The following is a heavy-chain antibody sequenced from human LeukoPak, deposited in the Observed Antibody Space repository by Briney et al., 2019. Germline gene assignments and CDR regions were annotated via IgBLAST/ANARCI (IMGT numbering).Heavy chain of an antibody. V-gene: IGHV7-4-1*02. CDR2: INTNTGNP. J-gene: IGHJ4*02. CDR3: ARDWDSGYDLGFDY. CDR1: GYTFTSYG. D-gene: IGHD5-12*01. Sequence: ASVKVSCKASGYTFTSYGISWVRQAPGQGLEWMGWINTNTGNPTYAQGFTGRFVFSLDTSVSTAYLQISSLKAEDTAVYYCARDWDSGYDLGFDYWGQGTLVTVSS.